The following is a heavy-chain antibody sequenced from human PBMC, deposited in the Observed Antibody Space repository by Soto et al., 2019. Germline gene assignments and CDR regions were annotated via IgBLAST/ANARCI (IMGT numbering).Heavy chain of an antibody. V-gene: IGHV3-74*01. CDR1: GFTFSSYW. D-gene: IGHD1-20*01. CDR3: AKDIIPPGLAFGY. Sequence: GGSLRLSCAASGFTFSSYWMHWVRQAPWKGLVWVSRINSDGSSTSYADSVKGRFTISRDNAKNTLYLQMNSLRAEDTAVYYCAKDIIPPGLAFGYWGLGALVTAPQ. CDR2: INSDGSST. J-gene: IGHJ4*02.